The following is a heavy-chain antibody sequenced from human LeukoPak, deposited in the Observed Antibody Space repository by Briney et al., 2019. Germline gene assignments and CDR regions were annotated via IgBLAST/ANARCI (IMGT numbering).Heavy chain of an antibody. CDR1: GDSVSSNRAT. D-gene: IGHD3-10*01. V-gene: IGHV6-1*01. Sequence: SQTLSLTCAISGDSVSSNRATWNWIRQSPSRGLEWLGRTYYTSRWYDDYAVSVKSRISIKPDTSKNQFSLQLNSVTPEDTAMYYCASSADGSGSYDWFDPWGQGTLVTVSS. J-gene: IGHJ5*02. CDR3: ASSADGSGSYDWFDP. CDR2: TYYTSRWYD.